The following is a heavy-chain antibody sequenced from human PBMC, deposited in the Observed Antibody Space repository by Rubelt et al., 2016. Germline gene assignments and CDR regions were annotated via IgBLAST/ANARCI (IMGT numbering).Heavy chain of an antibody. V-gene: IGHV3-23*01. CDR1: SYG. Sequence: SYGMHWVRQAPGKGLERVSSISASGGDTYYADSVRGRLTVSRDNSKNTVFLQMNSLRAEDTAVYYCAASPRAGWEAPWDFWGQGTLVTVSS. J-gene: IGHJ4*02. CDR3: AASPRAGWEAPWDF. CDR2: ISASGGDT. D-gene: IGHD1-26*01.